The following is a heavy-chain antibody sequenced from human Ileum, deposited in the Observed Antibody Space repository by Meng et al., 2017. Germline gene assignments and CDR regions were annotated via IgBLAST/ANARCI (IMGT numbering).Heavy chain of an antibody. CDR3: ARSGWLGSEGLYALDV. Sequence: QLQLQESGPGLVKPSETLSLSCTVSGGSISSSSYYWGWIRQPPGKGLEWIGAIYRDGSTYYNPALKSRVTISVDTSKNQFSLKLRSVTAADTAVYSCARSGWLGSEGLYALDVWGQGTTVTVSS. CDR2: IYRDGST. CDR1: GGSISSSSYY. V-gene: IGHV4-39*01. D-gene: IGHD1-26*01. J-gene: IGHJ6*02.